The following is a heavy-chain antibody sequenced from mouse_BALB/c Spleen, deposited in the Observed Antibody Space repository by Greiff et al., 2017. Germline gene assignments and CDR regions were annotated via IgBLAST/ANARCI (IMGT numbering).Heavy chain of an antibody. J-gene: IGHJ2*01. V-gene: IGHV5-12-1*01. CDR3: ARHLYYRYGVDY. CDR2: ISSGGGST. Sequence: EVMLVESGGGLVKPGGSLKLSCAASGFAFSSYDMSWVRQTPEKGLEWVAYISSGGGSTYYPDTVKGRFTISRDNAKNTLYLQMSSLKSEDTAMYYCARHLYYRYGVDYWGQGTTLTVSA. CDR1: GFAFSSYD. D-gene: IGHD2-14*01.